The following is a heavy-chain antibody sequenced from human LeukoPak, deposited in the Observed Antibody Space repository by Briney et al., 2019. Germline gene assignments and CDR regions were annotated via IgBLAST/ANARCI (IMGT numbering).Heavy chain of an antibody. J-gene: IGHJ4*02. CDR2: ISRSGNTI. Sequence: GGSLRLSCTASRFTFSDYYMSWIRQAPGKGLEWVSYISRSGNTIFYADSVKGRFNISRDNAKNSVSLRMNSLRVEDTAVYYCARVVKGYDFWSNYYDDYWGQGTLVTVSS. V-gene: IGHV3-11*01. CDR1: RFTFSDYY. CDR3: ARVVKGYDFWSNYYDDY. D-gene: IGHD3-3*01.